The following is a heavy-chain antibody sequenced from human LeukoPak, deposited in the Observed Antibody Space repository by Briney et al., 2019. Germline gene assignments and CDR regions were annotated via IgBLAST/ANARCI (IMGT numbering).Heavy chain of an antibody. J-gene: IGHJ5*02. D-gene: IGHD2-15*01. CDR1: GGTFSSYA. CDR2: IIPIFGTA. CDR3: ARAGGVVVAASVWFDP. Sequence: ASVKVSCKASGGTFSSYAISWVRQAPGQGLEWMGGIIPIFGTANYAQKFQGRVTITTGESTSTAYMELSSLRSEDTAVYYYARAGGVVVAASVWFDPWGQGTLVTVSS. V-gene: IGHV1-69*05.